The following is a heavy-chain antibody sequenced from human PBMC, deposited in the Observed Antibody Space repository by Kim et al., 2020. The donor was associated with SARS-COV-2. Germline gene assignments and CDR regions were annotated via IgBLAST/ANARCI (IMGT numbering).Heavy chain of an antibody. CDR2: MGGDGGTT. Sequence: GGSLRLSCTASGFSFSNYAMNWVRQAPGKGLEWVSIMGGDGGTTYYADSVKGRFIISRDNSKNTLYLQMNTLRAEDTAVYYCARVFSKTDYHKPFDFWGQGTLVTVSS. CDR3: ARVFSKTDYHKPFDF. J-gene: IGHJ4*02. CDR1: GFSFSNYA. D-gene: IGHD3-10*01. V-gene: IGHV3-23*01.